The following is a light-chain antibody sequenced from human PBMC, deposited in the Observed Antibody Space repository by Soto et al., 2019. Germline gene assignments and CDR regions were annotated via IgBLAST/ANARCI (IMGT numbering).Light chain of an antibody. CDR1: SSNIGTVYD. CDR2: GNS. Sequence: QSVLTQPPSVSGAPGQRVTISCTGSSSNIGTVYDVHWYQQLPGTAPKLLIFGNSNRPSGVPDRFSASKSGTSASLAITGLQAEDEADYYCQSYDSSLSGYVFGTGTKLTVL. J-gene: IGLJ1*01. V-gene: IGLV1-40*01. CDR3: QSYDSSLSGYV.